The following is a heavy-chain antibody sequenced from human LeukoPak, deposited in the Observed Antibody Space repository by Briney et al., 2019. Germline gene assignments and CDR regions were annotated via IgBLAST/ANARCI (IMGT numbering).Heavy chain of an antibody. V-gene: IGHV3-30*04. CDR2: ISYDGSNK. CDR3: AKDPSGWYGLVY. D-gene: IGHD6-19*01. J-gene: IGHJ1*01. CDR1: GFTFSSYA. Sequence: GGSLRLSCAASGFTFSSYAMHWIRQAPGKGLEWVADISYDGSNKYYADSEKGRFTISRDTYKNTLYLQMNSLRAEATAVYYCAKDPSGWYGLVYWGQGTLVTVSS.